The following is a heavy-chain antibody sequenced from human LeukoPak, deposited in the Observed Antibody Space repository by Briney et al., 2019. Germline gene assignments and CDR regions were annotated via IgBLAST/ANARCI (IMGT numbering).Heavy chain of an antibody. CDR3: ARGRSITILRGVAISDGFDI. V-gene: IGHV3-21*06. J-gene: IGHJ3*02. D-gene: IGHD3-10*01. CDR2: IATSSDYI. Sequence: GGSLRLSCAASGFTFSTYSMNWVRQAPGKGLEWVSPIATSSDYIYYAGSLKGRFTVSRDNAKNSLYLHMNSLRPDDTAVYYCARGRSITILRGVAISDGFDIWGQGTKVTVS. CDR1: GFTFSTYS.